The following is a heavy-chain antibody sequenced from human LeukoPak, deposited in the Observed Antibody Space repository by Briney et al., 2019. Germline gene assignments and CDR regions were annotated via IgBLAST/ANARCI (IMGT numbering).Heavy chain of an antibody. Sequence: SVKVSCKASGGTFSSYAISWVRQAPGQGLEWMGGIIPIFGTANYAQKFQGRVTITTDESTSTAYMELSSLRSEDTAVYYCARDDGQARSDRPTYFDYWGQGTLVTVSS. D-gene: IGHD6-6*01. J-gene: IGHJ4*02. V-gene: IGHV1-69*05. CDR2: IIPIFGTA. CDR3: ARDDGQARSDRPTYFDY. CDR1: GGTFSSYA.